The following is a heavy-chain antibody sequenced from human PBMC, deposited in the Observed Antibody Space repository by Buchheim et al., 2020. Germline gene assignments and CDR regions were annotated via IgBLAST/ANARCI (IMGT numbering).Heavy chain of an antibody. CDR1: GFTFSIFV. CDR2: INPSGTTI. D-gene: IGHD7-27*01. V-gene: IGHV3-48*04. Sequence: EVQLVESGGGLVQPGGSLRLSCAASGFTFSIFVMNWVRQAPGKGLEWVSYINPSGTTISYADSVRGRFTLSRDAAKSSLYLQMDSLRAEDTAVYYCARVRIWGTSNYYGMDVWGQGTT. J-gene: IGHJ6*02. CDR3: ARVRIWGTSNYYGMDV.